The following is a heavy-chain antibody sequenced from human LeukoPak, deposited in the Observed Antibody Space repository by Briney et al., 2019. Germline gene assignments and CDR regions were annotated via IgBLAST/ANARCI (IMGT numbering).Heavy chain of an antibody. CDR1: GFTFTNYA. D-gene: IGHD5-12*01. V-gene: IGHV1-18*01. Sequence: ASVKVSCKASGFTFTNYAIIWVRQAPGQGLEWLAWISVDNGNTNYIRNLQGRVTLTTDTSTSTAYMELRNLRSDDTAVYYCARDSWARAYDIDHWGQGTLVTVSS. CDR3: ARDSWARAYDIDH. J-gene: IGHJ5*02. CDR2: ISVDNGNT.